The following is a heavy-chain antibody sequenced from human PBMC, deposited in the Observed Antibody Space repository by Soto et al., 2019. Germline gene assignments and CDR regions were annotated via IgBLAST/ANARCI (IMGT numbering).Heavy chain of an antibody. D-gene: IGHD2-2*01. CDR2: INHSGST. Sequence: SETLSLTCAVYGGSFSGYYWSWIRQPPGKGLEWIGEINHSGSTNYNPSLKSRVTISVDTSKNQFSLKLSSVTAADTAVYYCARAGEVIVVVKADKRNWFDTWGQGTLVTVSS. V-gene: IGHV4-34*01. J-gene: IGHJ5*02. CDR3: ARAGEVIVVVKADKRNWFDT. CDR1: GGSFSGYY.